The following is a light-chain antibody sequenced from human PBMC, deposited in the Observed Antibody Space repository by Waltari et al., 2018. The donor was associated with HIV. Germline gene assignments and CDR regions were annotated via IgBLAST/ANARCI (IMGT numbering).Light chain of an antibody. CDR1: RSDVGGYNY. CDR2: EVS. Sequence: QSALTQPPYASGSPGQSVTISCTGTRSDVGGYNYVSWYQQHPGKAPKLMFYEVSKRPSGVPDRFSGSKSGNTASLTVAGLQAEDEADYYCSSYAGRLVVFGGGTKLTVL. CDR3: SSYAGRLVV. V-gene: IGLV2-8*01. J-gene: IGLJ2*01.